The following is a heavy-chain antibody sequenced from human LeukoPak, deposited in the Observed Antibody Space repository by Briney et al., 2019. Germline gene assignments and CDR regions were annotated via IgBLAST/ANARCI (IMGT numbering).Heavy chain of an antibody. CDR1: AFTFSSHS. Sequence: GGSMRLSSAAYAFTFSSHSMNWDRQAPGRVLEWVSSISSRSRYIYYADSVKGRFTISRDNAKNSLYLQMNSLRAEDTAVYYCARGYGEPGIDYWGQGTLVTVSS. CDR3: ARGYGEPGIDY. V-gene: IGHV3-21*01. D-gene: IGHD4-17*01. J-gene: IGHJ4*02. CDR2: ISSRSRYI.